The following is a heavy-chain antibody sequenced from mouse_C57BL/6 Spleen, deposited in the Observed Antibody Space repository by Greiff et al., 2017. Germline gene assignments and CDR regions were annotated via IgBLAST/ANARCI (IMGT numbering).Heavy chain of an antibody. CDR3: ASWVDGYYPAIDY. D-gene: IGHD2-3*01. CDR2: IYPGDGVS. J-gene: IGHJ3*01. CDR1: GYAFSSYW. V-gene: IGHV1-80*01. Sequence: QVQLKESGAELVKPGASVKISCKASGYAFSSYWMNWVKQRPGKGLEWIGQIYPGDGVSNYNGQFRGQATLTADKSPSTDSMQLSSLTSEVSAVYFGASWVDGYYPAIDYWGQGTLVTVSA.